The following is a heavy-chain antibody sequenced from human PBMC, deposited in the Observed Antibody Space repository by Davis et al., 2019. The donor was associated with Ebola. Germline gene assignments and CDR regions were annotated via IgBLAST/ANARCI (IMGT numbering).Heavy chain of an antibody. Sequence: GGSLRLSCKGSGYSFTSYWISWVRQMPGKGLEWMGRIDPSDSYTNYSPSFQGHVTISADKSISTAYLQWSSLKASDTAMYYCARRNQYQLLRFDVWGQGTTVTVSS. CDR1: GYSFTSYW. V-gene: IGHV5-10-1*01. CDR3: ARRNQYQLLRFDV. CDR2: IDPSDSYT. J-gene: IGHJ6*02. D-gene: IGHD2-2*01.